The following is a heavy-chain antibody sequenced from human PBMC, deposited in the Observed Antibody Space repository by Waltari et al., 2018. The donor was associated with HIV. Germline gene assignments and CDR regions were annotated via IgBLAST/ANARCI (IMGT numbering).Heavy chain of an antibody. V-gene: IGHV3-15*01. CDR2: IKSKTDGGTI. D-gene: IGHD2-2*01. J-gene: IGHJ4*02. CDR1: GFTFSNAC. CDR3: TTWQVGSS. Sequence: EVQLVESGGGLVKPGGSLRLSCAAAGFTFSNACLLWVRQAPGKGLEWMGRIKSKTDGGTIDYGTPVKGRFTISRDDSKNMLYLQMNSLETEDTALYYCTTWQVGSSWGQGTLVTVSS.